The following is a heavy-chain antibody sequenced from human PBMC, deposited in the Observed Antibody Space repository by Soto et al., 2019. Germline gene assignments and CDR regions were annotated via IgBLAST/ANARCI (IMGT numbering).Heavy chain of an antibody. CDR1: GFTFSSYD. D-gene: IGHD6-19*01. CDR3: ARGLVPIAVAGTGLPIYGMDV. CDR2: IGTAGDT. V-gene: IGHV3-13*01. J-gene: IGHJ6*02. Sequence: GGSLRLSCAASGFTFSSYDMHWVRQATGKGLEWVSAIGTAGDTYYPGSVKGRFTISRENAKNSLYLQMNSLRAEDTAVYYCARGLVPIAVAGTGLPIYGMDVWGQGTTVTVSS.